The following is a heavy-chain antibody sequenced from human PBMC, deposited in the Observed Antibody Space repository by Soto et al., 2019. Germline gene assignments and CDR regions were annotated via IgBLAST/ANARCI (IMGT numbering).Heavy chain of an antibody. CDR2: IKQDGSEK. CDR1: GFTFSSYW. V-gene: IGHV3-7*05. D-gene: IGHD3-9*01. J-gene: IGHJ4*02. Sequence: GGSLRLSCAASGFTFSSYWMSWVRQAPGKGLEWVANIKQDGSEKYYVDSVKGRFTISRDNAKNSLYLQMNSLRAEDTAVYYCARVGDDILTGYSFDYWGQGTLVTVSS. CDR3: ARVGDDILTGYSFDY.